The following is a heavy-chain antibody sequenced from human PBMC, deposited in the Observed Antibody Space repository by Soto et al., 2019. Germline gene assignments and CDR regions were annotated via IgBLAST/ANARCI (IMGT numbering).Heavy chain of an antibody. J-gene: IGHJ4*02. CDR1: GFPFSTYY. CDR3: ARPREDCGGDCYFDY. CDR2: ISSSGSTE. Sequence: LRLSCAASGFPFSTYYMNWVRQAPGRGLEWVSYISSSGSTEFYADSVQGRFTISRDNAKNSLYLQMDSLRDEDTAVYYCARPREDCGGDCYFDYWGQGTLVTVSS. D-gene: IGHD2-21*02. V-gene: IGHV3-48*02.